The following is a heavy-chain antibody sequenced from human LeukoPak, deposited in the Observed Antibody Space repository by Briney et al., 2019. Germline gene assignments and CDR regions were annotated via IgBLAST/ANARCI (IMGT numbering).Heavy chain of an antibody. J-gene: IGHJ4*02. V-gene: IGHV4-34*01. CDR1: GGSFSGCY. D-gene: IGHD6-13*01. CDR3: ARGALAAAGTFDY. Sequence: SETLSLTCAVYGGSFSGCYWSWIRQPPGKGLEWIGEINHSGSTNYNPSLKSRVTISVDTSKNQFSLKLSSVTAADTAVYYCARGALAAAGTFDYWGQGTLVTVSS. CDR2: INHSGST.